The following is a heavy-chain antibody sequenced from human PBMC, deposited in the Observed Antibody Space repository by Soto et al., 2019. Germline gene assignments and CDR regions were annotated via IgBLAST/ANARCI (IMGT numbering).Heavy chain of an antibody. Sequence: VQLLESGGHLVQPGGSLRLSCAASGFTFSSYGMHWVRQAPGKGLEWVAVISYDGSNKYYADSVKGRFTISRDNSKNTLYLQMNSLRAEDTAVYYCAKDLVYDFWSGYFTPDYWGQGTLVTVSS. V-gene: IGHV3-30*18. CDR2: ISYDGSNK. J-gene: IGHJ4*02. CDR1: GFTFSSYG. CDR3: AKDLVYDFWSGYFTPDY. D-gene: IGHD3-3*01.